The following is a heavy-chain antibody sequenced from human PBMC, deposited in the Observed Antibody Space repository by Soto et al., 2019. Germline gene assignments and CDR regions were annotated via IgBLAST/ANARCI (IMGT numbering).Heavy chain of an antibody. Sequence: GSLRLSCAASGFTFSSYGMNWVRQAPGKGLEWVSYISSSSTTIYYADSVKGRFTIFRDNAKNSLYLQLNSLRDEDTAVYYCARGDRGAFDLWGQGTMVTVSS. V-gene: IGHV3-48*02. J-gene: IGHJ3*01. CDR2: ISSSSTTI. CDR3: ARGDRGAFDL. CDR1: GFTFSSYG. D-gene: IGHD2-21*02.